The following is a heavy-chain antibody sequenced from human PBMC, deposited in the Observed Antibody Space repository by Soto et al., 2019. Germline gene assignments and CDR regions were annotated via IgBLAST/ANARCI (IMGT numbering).Heavy chain of an antibody. Sequence: QVQLVQSGAEVKKPGSSVKVSCKASGGTFSTHAISWVRQAPGQGLEWMGGIIPIFGTANYAQKFQGRVTITADKSTSAAYMELSSLRSEDTAVYYCARDPASYSDRGGYYPGAFDIWGQGTMVTVSS. D-gene: IGHD3-22*01. CDR2: IIPIFGTA. V-gene: IGHV1-69*06. CDR1: GGTFSTHA. CDR3: ARDPASYSDRGGYYPGAFDI. J-gene: IGHJ3*02.